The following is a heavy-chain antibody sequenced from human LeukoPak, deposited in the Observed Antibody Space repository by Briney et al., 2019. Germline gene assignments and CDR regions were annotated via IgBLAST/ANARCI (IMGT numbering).Heavy chain of an antibody. V-gene: IGHV4-30-4*08. D-gene: IGHD3-3*01. J-gene: IGHJ4*02. Sequence: NPSQTLSLTRTVSGGSISSGDYYWSWIRQPPGKGLEWIGYIYYSGSTYYNPSLKSRVTISVDTSKNQFSLKLSSVTAADTAVYYCARGAYYDFWFDYWGQGTLVTVSS. CDR1: GGSISSGDYY. CDR3: ARGAYYDFWFDY. CDR2: IYYSGST.